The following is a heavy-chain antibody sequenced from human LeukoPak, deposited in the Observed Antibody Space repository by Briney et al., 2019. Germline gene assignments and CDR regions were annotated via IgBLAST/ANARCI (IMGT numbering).Heavy chain of an antibody. Sequence: GASVKVSCKASGYTFTGYYMHWVRQAPGQGLEWMGWINTNTGNPTYAQGFTGRFVFSLDTSVSTAYYCARQGPGYCGSTRCYGVGHWGQGTLVTVSS. V-gene: IGHV7-4-1*01. D-gene: IGHD2-2*01. CDR1: GYTFTGYY. CDR2: INTNTGNP. CDR3: GVGH. J-gene: IGHJ4*02.